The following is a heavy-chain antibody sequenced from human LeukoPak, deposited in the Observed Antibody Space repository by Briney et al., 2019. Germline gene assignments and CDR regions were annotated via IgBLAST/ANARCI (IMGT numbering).Heavy chain of an antibody. CDR3: ARGRPWDY. J-gene: IGHJ4*02. CDR2: IYYSGST. Sequence: PSETLSLTCTVSGGSISSYYWSWIRQPPGKGLEWIGYIYYSGSTNYNPSLKSRVTISVDTSKNQFSLKLISVTAADTAVYYCARGRPWDYWGQGTLVTVSS. CDR1: GGSISSYY. V-gene: IGHV4-59*01.